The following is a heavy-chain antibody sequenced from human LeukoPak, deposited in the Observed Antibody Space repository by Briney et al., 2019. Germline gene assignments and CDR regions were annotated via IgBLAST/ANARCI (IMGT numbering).Heavy chain of an antibody. CDR3: ARDGNRNWLDA. J-gene: IGHJ5*02. Sequence: SQTLSLTCNVSGGSISSGGYYWSWIRQHPGKGLEWIGYIYYSGSTYYNPSLKSRVTISVDTSKNQFSLKLSSVTAADTAVYYCARDGNRNWLDAWGQGTLVTVSS. V-gene: IGHV4-31*03. CDR2: IYYSGST. CDR1: GGSISSGGYY. D-gene: IGHD1-26*01.